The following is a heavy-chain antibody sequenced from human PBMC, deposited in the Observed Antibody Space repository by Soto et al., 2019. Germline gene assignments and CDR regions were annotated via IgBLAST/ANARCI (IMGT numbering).Heavy chain of an antibody. V-gene: IGHV4-31*03. Sequence: TSETLSLTCTFSGGSLSSGGYYWSWIRQQPGKGLEWIGYIYYSGSTYYNPSLKSRVTISVDTSKNQFSLKLSSVTAADTAVYYCARDSSLRFGEPIFDYWGQGTLVTVSS. J-gene: IGHJ4*02. CDR1: GGSLSSGGYY. D-gene: IGHD3-10*01. CDR3: ARDSSLRFGEPIFDY. CDR2: IYYSGST.